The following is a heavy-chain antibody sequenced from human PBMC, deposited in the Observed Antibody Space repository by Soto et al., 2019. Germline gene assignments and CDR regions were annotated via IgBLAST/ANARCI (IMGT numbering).Heavy chain of an antibody. CDR1: GFTFTSYA. D-gene: IGHD3-22*01. V-gene: IGHV3-23*01. CDR2: FSGSGGST. Sequence: PGGSLRLSCAASGFTFTSYAMNWVRQAPGKGLEWVSAFSGSGGSTYYADSVKGRFTLSRDNSKKTLYLQMNSLRAEDTAVYYCAKERDSSGYYGYYGMDVWGQGTTVTVSS. J-gene: IGHJ6*02. CDR3: AKERDSSGYYGYYGMDV.